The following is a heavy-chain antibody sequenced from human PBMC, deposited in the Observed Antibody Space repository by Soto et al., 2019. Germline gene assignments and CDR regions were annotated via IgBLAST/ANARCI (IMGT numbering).Heavy chain of an antibody. V-gene: IGHV4-34*01. CDR1: GGSFSGYY. CDR2: INHSGST. Sequence: SETLSLTCAVYGGSFSGYYWSWIRQPPGKGLEWIGEINHSGSTNYNPSLKSRVTISVDTSKNQFSLKLSSVTAADTAVYYCARVSGSPPYFDYWGQGTLVTVSS. CDR3: ARVSGSPPYFDY. J-gene: IGHJ4*02. D-gene: IGHD3-22*01.